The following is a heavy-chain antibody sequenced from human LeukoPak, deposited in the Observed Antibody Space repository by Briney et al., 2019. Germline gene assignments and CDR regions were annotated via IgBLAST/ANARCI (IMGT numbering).Heavy chain of an antibody. CDR3: TRVGYIDEGIDY. D-gene: IGHD5-24*01. J-gene: IGHJ4*02. CDR1: GFPFSSYW. CDR2: IKQDGSKK. V-gene: IGHV3-7*04. Sequence: GGSLRLSGVASGFPFSSYWRTWVRKAPGKGRGWVANIKQDGSKKSYVDSVEGRFTISRDNAKNSLYLQMNSLRAEDTAIYYCTRVGYIDEGIDYWGQGTLVTVSS.